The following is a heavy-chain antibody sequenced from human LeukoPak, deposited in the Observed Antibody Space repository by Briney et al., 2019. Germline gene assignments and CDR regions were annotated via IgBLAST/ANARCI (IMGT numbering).Heavy chain of an antibody. V-gene: IGHV1-46*01. CDR2: INPSGGST. D-gene: IGHD5-24*01. Sequence: ASVKVSCKASGDTFTSYYMHWVRQAPGQGLEWMGIINPSGGSTSYAQKFQGRVTMTRDTSTITVYMELSSLRSEDTAVYYCARYQSLEMATGWRYFDYWGQGTLVTVSS. CDR1: GDTFTSYY. CDR3: ARYQSLEMATGWRYFDY. J-gene: IGHJ4*02.